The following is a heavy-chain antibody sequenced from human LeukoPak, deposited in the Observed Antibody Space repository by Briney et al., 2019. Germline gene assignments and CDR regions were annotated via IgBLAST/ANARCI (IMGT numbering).Heavy chain of an antibody. V-gene: IGHV3-48*02. CDR1: GFTFSSYS. CDR2: ISSSSNTI. D-gene: IGHD5-18*01. Sequence: GGSLRLSCAASGFTFSSYSMNWVRQAPGKGLEWVPYISSSSNTIYYADSVKGRFTISRDNAKNSLYLQMNSLRDEDTAVYYCAREDRGYSYGPSDYWGQGTLVTVSS. J-gene: IGHJ4*02. CDR3: AREDRGYSYGPSDY.